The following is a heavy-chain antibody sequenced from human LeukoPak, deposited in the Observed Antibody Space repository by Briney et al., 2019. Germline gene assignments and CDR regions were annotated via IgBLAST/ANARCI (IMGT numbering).Heavy chain of an antibody. V-gene: IGHV1-18*01. CDR3: ARDPGAIVVVPAASYWFDP. CDR1: GYTFTSYG. CDR2: ISAYNGNT. Sequence: GASVKVSCKASGYTFTSYGISWVRQAPGQGLEWMGWISAYNGNTNYAQKLQGRVTMTTDTSTSTAYVELRSLRSDDTAVYYCARDPGAIVVVPAASYWFDPWGQGTLVTVSS. D-gene: IGHD2-2*01. J-gene: IGHJ5*02.